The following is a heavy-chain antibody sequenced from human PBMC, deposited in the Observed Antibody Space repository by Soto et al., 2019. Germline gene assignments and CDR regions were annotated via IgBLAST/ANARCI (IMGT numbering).Heavy chain of an antibody. CDR3: TTVYYYDSSGYPWYFDY. D-gene: IGHD3-22*01. Sequence: PGGSLRLSCAASGFTFSNAWMIWVRQAPGKGLEWVGRIKSKTDGGTTDYAAPVKGRFTISRDDSKNTLYLQMNSLKTEDTAVYYCTTVYYYDSSGYPWYFDYWGQGTLVTVSS. CDR1: GFTFSNAW. V-gene: IGHV3-15*01. CDR2: IKSKTDGGTT. J-gene: IGHJ4*02.